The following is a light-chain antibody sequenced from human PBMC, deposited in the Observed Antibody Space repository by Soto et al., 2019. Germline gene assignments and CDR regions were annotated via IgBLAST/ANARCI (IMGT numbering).Light chain of an antibody. V-gene: IGKV1-5*01. J-gene: IGKJ1*01. CDR3: QHYETYPA. CDR2: DAS. CDR1: QSISSW. Sequence: DIQMTQSPSTLSASVGDSVTIACRASQSISSWLAWYQQKPWIAPKLLISDASILESGVPSRFSGSGSGTEFTLTISSLQPDDFATYYCQHYETYPAFGQGTKVDIK.